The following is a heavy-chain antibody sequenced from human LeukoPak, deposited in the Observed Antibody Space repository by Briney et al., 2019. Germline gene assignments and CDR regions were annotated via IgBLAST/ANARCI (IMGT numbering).Heavy chain of an antibody. J-gene: IGHJ4*02. Sequence: ASVKVSCKASGYTFTGYYMHWVRQAPGQGLEWMGWINPSSGGTNYAQKFQGRVTMTRDTSISTAYMELSRLRSDDTAVYYCARDLRGWYLRYFDYWGQGTLVTVSS. CDR1: GYTFTGYY. CDR3: ARDLRGWYLRYFDY. V-gene: IGHV1-2*02. CDR2: INPSSGGT. D-gene: IGHD6-19*01.